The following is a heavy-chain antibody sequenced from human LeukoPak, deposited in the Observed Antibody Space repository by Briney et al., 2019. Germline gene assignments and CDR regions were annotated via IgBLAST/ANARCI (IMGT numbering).Heavy chain of an antibody. D-gene: IGHD1-20*01. CDR1: GGTFSSYA. J-gene: IGHJ4*02. V-gene: IGHV1-69*06. CDR3: ARGLTGTTADFDY. Sequence: KVSCKASGGTFSSYAISWVRQAPGQGLEWMGGIIPIFGTANYAQKFQGRVMITADKSTSTAYMELSSLRSEDTAVYYCARGLTGTTADFDYWGQGTLVTVSS. CDR2: IIPIFGTA.